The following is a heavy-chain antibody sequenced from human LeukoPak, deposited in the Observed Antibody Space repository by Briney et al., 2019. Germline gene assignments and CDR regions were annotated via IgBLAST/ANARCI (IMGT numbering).Heavy chain of an antibody. Sequence: GASVKVSCKASGYTFTDYAMHWVRQAPGERLEWMGWINTGKGNTKYSQKFQGRVTFTMDTSASTAYMELSSLRSEDTAVYYCARDHVVGLAPFDPWGQGTLVTVSS. CDR3: ARDHVVGLAPFDP. CDR1: GYTFTDYA. J-gene: IGHJ5*02. V-gene: IGHV1-3*04. CDR2: INTGKGNT. D-gene: IGHD2-15*01.